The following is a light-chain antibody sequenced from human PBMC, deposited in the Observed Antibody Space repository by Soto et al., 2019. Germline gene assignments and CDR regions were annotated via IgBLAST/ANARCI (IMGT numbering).Light chain of an antibody. J-gene: IGKJ2*01. CDR2: SAS. V-gene: IGKV3-15*01. CDR3: QQDEYVSFT. CDR1: QTLDNT. Sequence: ETVMTQSPATLSVSPGDRATLSFRASQTLDNTLAWYQQRPGQAPTLLIYSASIRTTGVRGRFSGSWSGISCSVTSSTVQFEDFAMYYCQQDEYVSFTFGQRTNLEI.